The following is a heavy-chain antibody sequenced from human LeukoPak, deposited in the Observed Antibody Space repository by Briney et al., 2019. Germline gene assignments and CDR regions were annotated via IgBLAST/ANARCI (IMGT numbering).Heavy chain of an antibody. Sequence: GGTLRLSCAGSGFTFSSYAMRWVGQAPGKGRKGGSAISGSGGSTYYADSVRGRFTISRDNSKNTLYLQMNSLRAEDTAVYYCAKVRGGLYYYGSGSYYMNYWGQGTLVTVSS. J-gene: IGHJ4*02. D-gene: IGHD3-10*01. V-gene: IGHV3-23*01. CDR3: AKVRGGLYYYGSGSYYMNY. CDR1: GFTFSSYA. CDR2: ISGSGGST.